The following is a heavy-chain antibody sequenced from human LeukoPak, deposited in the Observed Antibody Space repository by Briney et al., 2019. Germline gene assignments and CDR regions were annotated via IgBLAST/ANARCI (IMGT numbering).Heavy chain of an antibody. CDR1: GFMFHDYA. J-gene: IGHJ4*02. D-gene: IGHD6-19*01. V-gene: IGHV3-43*02. CDR3: ARESESSGWYDY. Sequence: PGGSLRLSCAGPGFMFHDYAIHWVRQAPGKGLEWVSLISRDGGSTFYADSVKGRFTISRDNSKNSLYLQMNSLRSDDTALYYCARESESSGWYDYWGQGTLVTVSS. CDR2: ISRDGGST.